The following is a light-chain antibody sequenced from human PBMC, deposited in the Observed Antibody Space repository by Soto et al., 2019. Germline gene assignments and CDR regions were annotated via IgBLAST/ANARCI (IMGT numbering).Light chain of an antibody. Sequence: EVVLTQSPGTVSLSPGERATLSCRASQSVTANYLAWYQQKPGQAPRLLIYAASSRATGIPDRFSGSGSGTDFTLSISRLEPEDFAVYYCQHYGTTPWTFGQGTKVGIK. CDR3: QHYGTTPWT. J-gene: IGKJ1*01. CDR2: AAS. CDR1: QSVTANY. V-gene: IGKV3-20*01.